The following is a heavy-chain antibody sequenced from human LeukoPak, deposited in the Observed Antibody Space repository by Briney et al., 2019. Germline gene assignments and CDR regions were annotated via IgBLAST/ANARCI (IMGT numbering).Heavy chain of an antibody. CDR3: AREDGSTMVYYFDY. CDR2: IWYDGSNK. CDR1: GFTFSAYG. J-gene: IGHJ4*02. D-gene: IGHD3-10*01. Sequence: GGSLRLSCAASGFTFSAYGMHWVRQAPGKGLEWLAVIWYDGSNKYCADSVKGRFTISRDNSRTTLYLQMNSLRAEDTAIYYCAREDGSTMVYYFDYWGQGTLVTVSS. V-gene: IGHV3-33*01.